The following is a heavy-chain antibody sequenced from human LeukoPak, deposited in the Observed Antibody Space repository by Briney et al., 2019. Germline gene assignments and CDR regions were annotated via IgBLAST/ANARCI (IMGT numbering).Heavy chain of an antibody. CDR1: GYTFTDYY. Sequence: ASVKVSCKASGYTFTDYYMHWVRQAPGQGLEWMGWISPNSGCTNYAQKFQGRVTMTRDTSISTAYMELSRLRSDDTAVYYCARDSRQQLVSYYYYYYMDVWGKGTTVTVSS. CDR3: ARDSRQQLVSYYYYYYMDV. J-gene: IGHJ6*03. D-gene: IGHD6-13*01. CDR2: ISPNSGCT. V-gene: IGHV1-2*02.